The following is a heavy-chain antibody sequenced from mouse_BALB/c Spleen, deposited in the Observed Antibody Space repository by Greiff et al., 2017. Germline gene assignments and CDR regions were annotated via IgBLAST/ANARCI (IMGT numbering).Heavy chain of an antibody. V-gene: IGHV14-3*02. J-gene: IGHJ4*01. D-gene: IGHD2-4*01. Sequence: VQLKQSGAELVKPGASVKLSCTASGFNIKDTYMHWVKQRPEQGLEWIGRIDPANGNTKYDPKFQGKATITADTSSNTAYLQLSSLTSEDTAVYYCARNVLRLAMDYWGQGTSVTVSS. CDR1: GFNIKDTY. CDR3: ARNVLRLAMDY. CDR2: IDPANGNT.